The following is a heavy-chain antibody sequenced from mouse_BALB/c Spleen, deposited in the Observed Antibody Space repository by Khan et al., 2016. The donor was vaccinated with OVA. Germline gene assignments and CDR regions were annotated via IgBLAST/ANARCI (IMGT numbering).Heavy chain of an antibody. CDR1: GFSLTNYG. J-gene: IGHJ4*01. D-gene: IGHD2-10*01. CDR3: ARQPYYHYYLMDY. Sequence: VELVESGPGLVAPSQSLSITCTISGFSLTNYGVHWVRQPPGKGLEWLVVIWSDGTTTYDSALKSRLTISKDNSKSQVFLKMDNLQTDDTAMYYCARQPYYHYYLMDYWGQGTSVTVSS. V-gene: IGHV2-6-1*01. CDR2: IWSDGTT.